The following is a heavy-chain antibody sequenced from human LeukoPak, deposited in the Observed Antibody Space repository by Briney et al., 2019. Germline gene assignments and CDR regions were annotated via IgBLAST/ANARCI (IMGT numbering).Heavy chain of an antibody. D-gene: IGHD4-17*01. CDR2: INHSGST. J-gene: IGHJ1*01. Sequence: SETLSLTCAVYGGSFSVYYWSWIRQPPGKGLEWIGEINHSGSTNYDPSLKSRVTISVDTSKNQFSLKLSSVTAADTAVYYCARVGGRLRVFQHWGQGTLVTVSS. CDR3: ARVGGRLRVFQH. CDR1: GGSFSVYY. V-gene: IGHV4-34*01.